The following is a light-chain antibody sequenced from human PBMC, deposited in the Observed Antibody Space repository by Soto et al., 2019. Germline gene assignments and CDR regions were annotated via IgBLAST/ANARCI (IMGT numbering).Light chain of an antibody. Sequence: VLTQPPSVSVAPGKTASITCGGNNIGSKSVHWYQQKPGQAPVLVIYYDNDRPSGIPERFSGSNSGSTATLTISRVEAGDEADYYCQVWDSSSAHQVFGTGTKVTVL. CDR3: QVWDSSSAHQV. CDR2: YDN. J-gene: IGLJ1*01. V-gene: IGLV3-21*04. CDR1: NIGSKS.